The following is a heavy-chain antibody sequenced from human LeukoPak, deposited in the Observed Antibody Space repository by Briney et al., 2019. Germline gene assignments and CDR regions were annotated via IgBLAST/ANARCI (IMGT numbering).Heavy chain of an antibody. D-gene: IGHD6-19*01. CDR3: ARRPHGDSSGWSMDY. CDR2: ISYDGSNK. CDR1: GFTFSAYA. Sequence: QPGRSLRLSCAASGFTFSAYAKHWVRQAPGKGLEWVAVISYDGSNKYYADSVKGRFTISRDNSKNTLYLQMNSLRAEDTAVYYCARRPHGDSSGWSMDYWGQGTLVTVSS. J-gene: IGHJ4*02. V-gene: IGHV3-30-3*01.